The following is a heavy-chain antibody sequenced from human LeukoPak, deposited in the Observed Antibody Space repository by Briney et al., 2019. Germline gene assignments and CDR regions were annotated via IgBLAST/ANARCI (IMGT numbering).Heavy chain of an antibody. CDR1: GFSFSSHA. V-gene: IGHV3-23*01. CDR3: AKDIVVVPAAPYYYYGMDV. Sequence: PGGSLRLSCATSGFSFSSHAMTWVRQAPGKGLEWLSAISIGGDDTYYADSVKGRFTISRDNSKNTLYLQMNSLRAEDTAVYYCAKDIVVVPAAPYYYYGMDVWGQGTTVTVSS. J-gene: IGHJ6*02. CDR2: ISIGGDDT. D-gene: IGHD2-2*01.